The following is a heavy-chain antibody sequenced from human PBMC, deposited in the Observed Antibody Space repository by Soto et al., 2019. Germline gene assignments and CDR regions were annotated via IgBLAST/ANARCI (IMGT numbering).Heavy chain of an antibody. D-gene: IGHD2-21*02. CDR3: ARDHLILPAHDFFYGSDV. Sequence: GGSLRLSCEGSGFTFSMYSMSWVRQSPGKGLEWVAKIPQDGVDGHYADSVKGRCTISRDNGKNSLYLQLNNLRAEDAAVYYCARDHLILPAHDFFYGSDVWGRGATVTVSS. V-gene: IGHV3-7*03. J-gene: IGHJ6*02. CDR2: IPQDGVDG. CDR1: GFTFSMYS.